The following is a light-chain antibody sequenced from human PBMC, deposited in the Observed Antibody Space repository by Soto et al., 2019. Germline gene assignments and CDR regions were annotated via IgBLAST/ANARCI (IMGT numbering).Light chain of an antibody. Sequence: QSALTQPASVSGSPGKSITISCTGTSGDVGAYNHVSWYQQFSGKAPKLIIYAVSYRPSGVSDRFSGSKSVNTAFLTISGLQDEDEAHYYCCSYTTSSTRFDVFGTGTKLTVL. CDR1: SGDVGAYNH. CDR2: AVS. J-gene: IGLJ1*01. CDR3: CSYTTSSTRFDV. V-gene: IGLV2-14*03.